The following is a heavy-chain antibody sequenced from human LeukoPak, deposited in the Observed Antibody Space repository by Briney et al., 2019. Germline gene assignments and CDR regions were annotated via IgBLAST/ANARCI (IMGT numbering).Heavy chain of an antibody. J-gene: IGHJ4*02. Sequence: GGSLRLSCAASGFTFSSYAMSWVRQAPGKGLERVSAISGSGGSTYYADSVKGRFTISRDNSKNTLYLQMNSLRVEDTAVFYCTRSPNWGPDYWGQGTLVTVSS. V-gene: IGHV3-23*01. CDR2: ISGSGGST. CDR3: TRSPNWGPDY. CDR1: GFTFSSYA. D-gene: IGHD7-27*01.